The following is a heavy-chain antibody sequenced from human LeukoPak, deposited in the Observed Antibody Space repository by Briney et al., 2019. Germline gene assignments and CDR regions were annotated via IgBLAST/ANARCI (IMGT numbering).Heavy chain of an antibody. Sequence: GRSLRLSCAASGFIFDDYAMHWVRQAPGKGLEWVSGISWKSGNIGYADSVKGRFTISRDNAKNSLYLQTSSLRAEDTALYYCAKDMYSSSSAPYYYYYGMDVWGQGTTVTVSS. CDR3: AKDMYSSSSAPYYYYYGMDV. V-gene: IGHV3-9*01. J-gene: IGHJ6*02. D-gene: IGHD6-6*01. CDR2: ISWKSGNI. CDR1: GFIFDDYA.